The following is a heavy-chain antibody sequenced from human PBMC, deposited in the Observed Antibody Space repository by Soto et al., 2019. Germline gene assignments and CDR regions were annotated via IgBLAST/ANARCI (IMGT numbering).Heavy chain of an antibody. Sequence: PSEMQPLTYTVCCGTISNGDYYWSLIRKPPGKGLEWIGEINHSGSTNYNPSLKSRVTISVDTSKNQFSLKLSSVTAADTAVYYCARRYYYDSSGYSTWGQGTLVTVSS. CDR1: CGTISNGDYY. V-gene: IGHV4-34*01. J-gene: IGHJ5*02. CDR2: INHSGST. CDR3: ARRYYYDSSGYST. D-gene: IGHD3-22*01.